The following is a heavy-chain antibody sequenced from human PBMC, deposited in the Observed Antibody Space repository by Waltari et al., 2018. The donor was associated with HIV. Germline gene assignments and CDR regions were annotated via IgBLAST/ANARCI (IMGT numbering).Heavy chain of an antibody. V-gene: IGHV1-69*14. CDR2: IIPIFGTA. CDR1: GSNFRSYS. J-gene: IGHJ6*02. CDR3: ARESIAAAGRGGYYYGMDV. D-gene: IGHD6-13*01. Sequence: QVQLVQSGTEVKKPGSSVKVSCTASGSNFRSYSISRLRQAAGQGPEWMGGIIPIFGTANYAQKFQGRVTITADKSTSTAYMELSSLRSEDTAVYYCARESIAAAGRGGYYYGMDVWGQGTTVTVSS.